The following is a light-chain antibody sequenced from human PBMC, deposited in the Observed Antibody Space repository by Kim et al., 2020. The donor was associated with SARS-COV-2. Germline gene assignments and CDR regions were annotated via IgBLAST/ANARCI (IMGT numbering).Light chain of an antibody. CDR2: DAS. Sequence: SLSPGYWASLSCRSSHRVSSYLAWYHQKPGLAPWLLIYDASSTATGIPARFSGSGSGTDFSLSISCLEPEDFAVYYCQQRSNWITFGQGTRLEIK. CDR1: HRVSSY. J-gene: IGKJ5*01. V-gene: IGKV3-11*01. CDR3: QQRSNWIT.